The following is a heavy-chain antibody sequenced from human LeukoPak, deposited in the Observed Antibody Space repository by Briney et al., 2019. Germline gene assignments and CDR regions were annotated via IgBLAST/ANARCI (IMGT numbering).Heavy chain of an antibody. CDR2: INHSGST. D-gene: IGHD1-26*01. Sequence: SETLSLACAVYGGSFSGYYWSWIRQPPGKGLEWIGEINHSGSTNYNPSLKSRVTISVDTSKNQFSLKLSSVTAADTAVYYCAVGATADYWGQGTLVTVSS. V-gene: IGHV4-34*01. J-gene: IGHJ4*02. CDR1: GGSFSGYY. CDR3: AVGATADY.